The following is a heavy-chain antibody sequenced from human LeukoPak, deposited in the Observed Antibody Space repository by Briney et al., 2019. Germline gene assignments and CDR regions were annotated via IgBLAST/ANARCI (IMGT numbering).Heavy chain of an antibody. V-gene: IGHV1-8*01. D-gene: IGHD1-26*01. Sequence: ASVKVSCKASGYTFTSYDINWVRQATGQGLEWMGWMNPNSGNTGYAQKFQGRVTMTRNTSISTAYMELSSLRSEDTAVYYCARASWSLSWFDPWGQGTLVTVSS. CDR3: ARASWSLSWFDP. CDR1: GYTFTSYD. CDR2: MNPNSGNT. J-gene: IGHJ5*02.